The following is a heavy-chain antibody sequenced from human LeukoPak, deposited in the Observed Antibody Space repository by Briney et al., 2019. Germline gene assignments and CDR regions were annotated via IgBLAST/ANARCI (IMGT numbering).Heavy chain of an antibody. D-gene: IGHD6-13*01. Sequence: PGGSLRLSCEASGFIFSSYTMNWIRQAPGKGLEWVASINSGSTNPYYADSVKGRFTISRDDAKKSLYLQMTSLRVEDTSVYYCARDFLPAGDYWGQGDLLSVSS. CDR2: INSGSTNP. J-gene: IGHJ4*02. CDR3: ARDFLPAGDY. CDR1: GFIFSSYT. V-gene: IGHV3-21*01.